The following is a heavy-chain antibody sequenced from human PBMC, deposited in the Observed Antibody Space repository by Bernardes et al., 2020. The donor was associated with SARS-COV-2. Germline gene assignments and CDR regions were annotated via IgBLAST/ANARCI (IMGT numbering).Heavy chain of an antibody. CDR1: GFTFTFDDNG. Sequence: GGSLRLSCAASGFTFTFDDNGMSRVRLGPGKGLVWVFGIRWNGSTTGYAASVKGRFTISSGNAKNTMYLEMKSLRVEDTALYYCARDWGDYAGSRKFSPYGMDGWGQGTTVTVTS. J-gene: IGHJ6*02. CDR2: IRWNGSTT. V-gene: IGHV3-20*04. CDR3: ARDWGDYAGSRKFSPYGMDG. D-gene: IGHD4-17*01.